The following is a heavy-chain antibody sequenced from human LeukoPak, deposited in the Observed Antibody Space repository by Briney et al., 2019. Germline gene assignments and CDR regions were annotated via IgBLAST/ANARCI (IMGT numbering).Heavy chain of an antibody. J-gene: IGHJ3*02. V-gene: IGHV3-66*01. CDR1: GFTVSSNY. CDR2: IYSGGST. D-gene: IGHD3-22*01. Sequence: PGGSLRLSCAASGFTVSSNYMSWVRQAPGKGLEWVSVIYSGGSTYYADSVKGRFTISRDNSKNTLYLQMNSLRAEDTAVYYCARAPTYYYDSSGYPPVHDAFDIWGQGTMVTVSS. CDR3: ARAPTYYYDSSGYPPVHDAFDI.